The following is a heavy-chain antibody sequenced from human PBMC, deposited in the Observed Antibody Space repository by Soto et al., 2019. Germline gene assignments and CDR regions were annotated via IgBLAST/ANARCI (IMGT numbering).Heavy chain of an antibody. CDR1: GFTFSSYW. Sequence: GGSLRLSCAASGFTFSSYWMHWVRQAPGKGLVWVSRINSDGSSTSYADSVKGRFTISRDNAKNTLYLQMNSLRAEDTVVYYCARDPDWGDAFDIWGQGTMVTVSS. J-gene: IGHJ3*02. D-gene: IGHD7-27*01. V-gene: IGHV3-74*01. CDR3: ARDPDWGDAFDI. CDR2: INSDGSST.